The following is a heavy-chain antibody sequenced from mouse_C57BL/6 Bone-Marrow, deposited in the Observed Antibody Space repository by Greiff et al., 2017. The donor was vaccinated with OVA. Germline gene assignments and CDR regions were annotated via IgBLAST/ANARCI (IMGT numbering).Heavy chain of an antibody. Sequence: VHLVESGAELVKPGASVKMSCKASGYTFTSYWITWVKQRPGQGLEWIGDIYPGSGSTNYNEKFKSKATLTVDTSSSTAYMQLSSLTSEDSAVYYCARSGGYYWGQGTTLTVSS. CDR1: GYTFTSYW. V-gene: IGHV1-55*01. CDR3: ARSGGYY. J-gene: IGHJ2*01. D-gene: IGHD3-2*02. CDR2: IYPGSGST.